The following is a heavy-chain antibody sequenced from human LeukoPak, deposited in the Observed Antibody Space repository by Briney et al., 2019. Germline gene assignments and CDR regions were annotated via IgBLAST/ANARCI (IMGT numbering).Heavy chain of an antibody. J-gene: IGHJ4*02. CDR3: AKTSPGYTYGLLDY. CDR1: GFTFRNYA. D-gene: IGHD5-18*01. Sequence: PGGSLTLSWVASGFTFRNYAMSWVRQAPGKGLEWVACISNSGGTTYHADSVKGRFAISRDTSKNTLYLQMNSLRVEDTVVYYCAKTSPGYTYGLLDYWGQGTLVTVSS. CDR2: ISNSGGTT. V-gene: IGHV3-23*01.